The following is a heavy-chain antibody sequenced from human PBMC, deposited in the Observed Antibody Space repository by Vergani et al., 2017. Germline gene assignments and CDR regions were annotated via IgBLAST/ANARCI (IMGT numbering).Heavy chain of an antibody. D-gene: IGHD3-22*01. J-gene: IGHJ4*02. Sequence: EVQLVPSGAEVKKPGESLKISCQISGYSFTNYWIGWVRQMPGKGLEWMGIIHPADSDTRYSPSFQGQVTISVDKSTSTAYLQRSSLRASDSAMYYCARLYGRDSSGSKYFDYWGQGTLVTVSS. CDR3: ARLYGRDSSGSKYFDY. V-gene: IGHV5-51*01. CDR2: IHPADSDT. CDR1: GYSFTNYW.